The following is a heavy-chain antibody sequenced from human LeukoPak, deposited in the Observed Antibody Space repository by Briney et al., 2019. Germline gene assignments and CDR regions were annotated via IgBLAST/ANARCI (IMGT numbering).Heavy chain of an antibody. CDR2: IYYSGST. J-gene: IGHJ4*02. CDR3: ARVIAVAGGEFDY. Sequence: PSETLSLTCTVSSGSICSYYWSWIRQPPGKGLEWIGYIYYSGSTNYNPSLKSRVTISVDTSKNQFSLKLSSVTAADTAVYYCARVIAVAGGEFDYWGQGTLVTVSS. V-gene: IGHV4-59*01. D-gene: IGHD6-19*01. CDR1: SGSICSYY.